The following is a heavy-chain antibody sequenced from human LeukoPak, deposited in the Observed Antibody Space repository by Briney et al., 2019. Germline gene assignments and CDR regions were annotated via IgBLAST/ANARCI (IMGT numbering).Heavy chain of an antibody. CDR2: INTDGGST. CDR3: TRVGYCATTSCRTAFDI. D-gene: IGHD2-2*01. CDR1: GFTFGSYW. V-gene: IGHV3-74*01. Sequence: GGYLRLSCAASGFTFGSYWMHWVRQAPGKGLVWVSRINTDGGSTTYADSVKGRFTISRDNAKNTLYLQMNSLRAEDTAVYFCTRVGYCATTSCRTAFDIWGQGTMVTVSS. J-gene: IGHJ3*02.